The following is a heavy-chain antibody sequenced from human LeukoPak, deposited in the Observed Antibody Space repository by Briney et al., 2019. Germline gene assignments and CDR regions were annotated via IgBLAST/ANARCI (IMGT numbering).Heavy chain of an antibody. J-gene: IGHJ4*02. V-gene: IGHV3-9*01. CDR3: AKDANGGVVTPLDY. CDR2: ISWNSGSI. D-gene: IGHD3-16*01. Sequence: PGRSLRLSCAASGFTFDDYAMHWVRQAPGKGLEWVSGISWNSGSIGYADSVKGRFTISRDNAKNSLYLQMNSLRAEDTALYYCAKDANGGVVTPLDYWGQGTLVTVSS. CDR1: GFTFDDYA.